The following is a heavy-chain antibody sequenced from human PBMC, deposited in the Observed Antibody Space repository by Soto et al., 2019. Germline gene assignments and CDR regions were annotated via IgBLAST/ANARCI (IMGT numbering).Heavy chain of an antibody. CDR3: ASGASRWYPYFFDS. CDR2: IIPYYNTL. V-gene: IGHV1-69*01. CDR1: EGTFNSYA. J-gene: IGHJ4*02. D-gene: IGHD6-13*01. Sequence: QAQVVQSGAEVRKPGSSVKLSCKASEGTFNSYAIAWVRQAPGQGLEWMGGIIPYYNTLNYAQKFQDRVTITADDSTHTVYMELSSLRSDDTAVYFCASGASRWYPYFFDSWAQGTLVTVYS.